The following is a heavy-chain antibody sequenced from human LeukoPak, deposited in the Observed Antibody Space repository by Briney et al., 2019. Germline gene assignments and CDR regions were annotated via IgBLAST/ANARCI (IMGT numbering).Heavy chain of an antibody. CDR1: GYTFTSYA. J-gene: IGHJ4*02. V-gene: IGHV7-4-1*02. CDR2: INTNTGNP. CDR3: ARETVSKYSSGGVDY. D-gene: IGHD6-19*01. Sequence: GASVKVSCKASGYTFTSYAMNWVRQAPGQGLEWMGWINTNTGNPTYAQGFTGRFVFSLDTSVSTAYLQISSLKAEDTAVYYCARETVSKYSSGGVDYWGQGTLVTVSS.